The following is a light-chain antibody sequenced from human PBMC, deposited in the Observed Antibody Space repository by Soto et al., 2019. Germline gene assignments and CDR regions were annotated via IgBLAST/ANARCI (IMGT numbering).Light chain of an antibody. J-gene: IGKJ4*01. CDR2: GAS. Sequence: EIVMTQSPDNLSVSPGERATLSCRASQSVSSNLAWYQQKPGQAPRLLIYGASTRATGVPAKFSGSGSGTEFTLTISSLQSEDFAVYYCQQRTDWRLTFGGGTKVEVK. CDR1: QSVSSN. V-gene: IGKV3-15*01. CDR3: QQRTDWRLT.